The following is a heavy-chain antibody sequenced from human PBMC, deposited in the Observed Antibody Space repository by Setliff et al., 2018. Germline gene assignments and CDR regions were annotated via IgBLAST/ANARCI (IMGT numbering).Heavy chain of an antibody. V-gene: IGHV4-4*02. CDR1: GGSISSSNW. J-gene: IGHJ6*03. CDR2: IYHSGST. CDR3: AREGESGLWSRVLANYYYYYMDV. D-gene: IGHD3-10*01. Sequence: PSETLSLTCAVSGGSISSSNWWSWVRQPPGKGLEWIGEIYHSGSTNYNPSLKSRVTISVDKSKNQFSLKLSSVTAADTAVYYCAREGESGLWSRVLANYYYYYMDVWGKGTTVTVS.